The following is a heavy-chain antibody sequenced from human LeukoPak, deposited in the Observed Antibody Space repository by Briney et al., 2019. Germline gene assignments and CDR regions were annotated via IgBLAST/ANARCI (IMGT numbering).Heavy chain of an antibody. CDR3: ARDRGRIAAAGHYFDY. CDR1: GGSISSYY. J-gene: IGHJ4*02. Sequence: SETLSLTCTVSGGSISSYYWSWIRQPPGKGLEWIGYIYYSGSTNYNPSLKSRVTISVDTSKNQFSLKLSSVTAADTAVYYCARDRGRIAAAGHYFDYWGQGTLVTVSS. CDR2: IYYSGST. D-gene: IGHD6-13*01. V-gene: IGHV4-59*12.